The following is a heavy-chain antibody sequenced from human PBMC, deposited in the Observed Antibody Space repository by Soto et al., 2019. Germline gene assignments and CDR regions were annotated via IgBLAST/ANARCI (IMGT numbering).Heavy chain of an antibody. D-gene: IGHD3-3*01. V-gene: IGHV4-4*07. CDR2: IYSSGST. J-gene: IGHJ5*02. CDR3: ARGQRFSDWFDP. CDR1: GGAISTYY. Sequence: QAHLQESGPGLVKPSETLSLTCTVSGGAISTYYWTWIRQPAGKGLEWIGRIYSSGSTKYNPSLQSRVTPSLDTSTNQFSLRLTSVTAADTAVYYCARGQRFSDWFDPWGQGTLVTVSS.